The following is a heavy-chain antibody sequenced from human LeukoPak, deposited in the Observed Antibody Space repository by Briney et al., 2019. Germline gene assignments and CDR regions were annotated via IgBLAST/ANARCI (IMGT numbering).Heavy chain of an antibody. Sequence: SETLSLTCTVSGGSISSYYWSWIRQPAGKGLEWIGRIYTSGNTNYNPSLKSRVTMSLDTSKNHFSLNLTSVTAADTAVYYCARENTVTNGRSLGYWGRGTQVTVSS. CDR3: ARENTVTNGRSLGY. CDR2: IYTSGNT. V-gene: IGHV4-4*07. J-gene: IGHJ4*02. D-gene: IGHD4-17*01. CDR1: GGSISSYY.